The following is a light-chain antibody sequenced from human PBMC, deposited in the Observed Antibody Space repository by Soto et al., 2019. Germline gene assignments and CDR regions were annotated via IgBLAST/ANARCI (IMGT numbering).Light chain of an antibody. CDR2: AAS. CDR1: QNIKTD. J-gene: IGKJ2*01. CDR3: QQTNYLPYT. Sequence: DVQMTQSPASLSASVGDRVTITCRASQNIKTDFNWYRQKPGKDPKLLTCAASTLQNGVPSRFRGSGSGTYFTLTISSLQPEDLATYYWQQTNYLPYTFGQGTKLE. V-gene: IGKV1-39*01.